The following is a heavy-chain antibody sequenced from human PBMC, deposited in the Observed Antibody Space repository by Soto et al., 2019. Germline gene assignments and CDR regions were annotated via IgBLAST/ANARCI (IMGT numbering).Heavy chain of an antibody. CDR2: IRSKGENYAT. CDR1: GFTFSGSA. V-gene: IGHV3-73*01. J-gene: IGHJ4*02. CDR3: TERGKYDNRVFDY. Sequence: GGSLRLSCAASGFTFSGSAMHWVRQASGKGLEWVGRIRSKGENYATSYAASVKGRFTISRDDSKNTAYLQMDSLKTDDTAVYYCTERGKYDNRVFDYWTQGNLVTVS. D-gene: IGHD3-22*01.